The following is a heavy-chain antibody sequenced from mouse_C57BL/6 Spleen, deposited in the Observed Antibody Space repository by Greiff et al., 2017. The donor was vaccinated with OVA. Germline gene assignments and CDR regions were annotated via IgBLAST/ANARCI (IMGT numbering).Heavy chain of an antibody. Sequence: EVMLVESGGGLVKPGGSLKLSCAASGFTFSSYAMSWVRQTPEKRLEWVATISDGGSYTYYPDNVKGRFTISRDNAKNNLYLQMSHLKSADTAMYYCARDSSGYPYYAMDYWGQGTSVTVSS. CDR1: GFTFSSYA. CDR3: ARDSSGYPYYAMDY. D-gene: IGHD3-2*02. J-gene: IGHJ4*01. CDR2: ISDGGSYT. V-gene: IGHV5-4*01.